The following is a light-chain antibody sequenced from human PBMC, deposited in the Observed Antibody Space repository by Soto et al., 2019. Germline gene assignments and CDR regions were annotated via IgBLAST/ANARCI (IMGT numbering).Light chain of an antibody. CDR3: QQYGDSPRT. Sequence: EIVLTQSPGTLSLSPGERATLSCRASQSVSSSYLAWYQQKPGQAPRLLIYGASSRATGIPDRFSGSGSRTDFTLTISRLEPEDFAVYYCQQYGDSPRTFGQGTKVEIK. CDR1: QSVSSSY. CDR2: GAS. V-gene: IGKV3-20*01. J-gene: IGKJ1*01.